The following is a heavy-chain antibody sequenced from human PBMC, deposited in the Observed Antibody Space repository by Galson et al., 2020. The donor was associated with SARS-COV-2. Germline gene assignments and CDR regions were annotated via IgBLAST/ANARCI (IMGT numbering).Heavy chain of an antibody. CDR2: ISSSSSYI. D-gene: IGHD3-22*01. CDR1: GFTFSSYS. CDR3: YGDYYDSSGYYFDAFDI. Sequence: GGSLRLSCAASGFTFSSYSMNWVRQAPGKGLEWVSSISSSSSYIYYADSVKGRFTISRDNAKNSLYLQMNSLRAEDTAVYYCYGDYYDSSGYYFDAFDIWGQGTMVTVSS. J-gene: IGHJ3*02. V-gene: IGHV3-21*01.